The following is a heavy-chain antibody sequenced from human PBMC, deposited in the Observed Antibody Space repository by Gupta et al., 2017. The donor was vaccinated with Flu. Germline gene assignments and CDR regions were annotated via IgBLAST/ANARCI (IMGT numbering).Heavy chain of an antibody. J-gene: IGHJ3*02. CDR3: ARTTYYYDSSGNNDAFDI. V-gene: IGHV2-70*04. Sequence: QVTLKESGPALVKPTQTLTLTCTFSGFSLSTSGMRVSWIRQPPGKALEWLARIDWDDDKFYSTSLKTRLTISKDTSKNQVVLTMTNIDPVDTATYYCARTTYYYDSSGNNDAFDIWGQGTMVTVAS. D-gene: IGHD3-22*01. CDR1: GFSLSTSGMR. CDR2: IDWDDDK.